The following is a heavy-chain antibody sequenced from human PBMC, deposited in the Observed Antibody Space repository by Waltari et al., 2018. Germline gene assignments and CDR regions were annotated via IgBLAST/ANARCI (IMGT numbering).Heavy chain of an antibody. CDR3: ATGIGSRYCGGDCYSNAFDI. Sequence: QLQLQESGPGLVKPSETLSLTCTVSGGSISSSSYYWGWIRQPPGKGLEWIGSIYYSGSTYYNPSLKSRVTISVDTSKNQFSLKLSSVTAADTAVYYCATGIGSRYCGGDCYSNAFDIWGQGTMVTVSS. CDR1: GGSISSSSYY. D-gene: IGHD2-21*01. J-gene: IGHJ3*02. CDR2: IYYSGST. V-gene: IGHV4-39*07.